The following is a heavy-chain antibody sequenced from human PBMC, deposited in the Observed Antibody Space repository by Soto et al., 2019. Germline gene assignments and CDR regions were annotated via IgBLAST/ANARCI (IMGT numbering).Heavy chain of an antibody. Sequence: GWSLRLSCAASGFTFSSYAMSGVRQAPGKGLEWVSANSGSGGSKYYADSVKGRFTISRDNSKNTLYLQMNSLSAEDTAVYYWAKTPRWELLPSWGQGTLVTVSS. CDR2: NSGSGGSK. CDR1: GFTFSSYA. V-gene: IGHV3-23*01. CDR3: AKTPRWELLPS. D-gene: IGHD1-26*01. J-gene: IGHJ4*02.